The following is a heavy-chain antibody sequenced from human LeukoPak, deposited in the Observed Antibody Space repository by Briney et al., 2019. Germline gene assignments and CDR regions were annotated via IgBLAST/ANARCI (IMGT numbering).Heavy chain of an antibody. J-gene: IGHJ4*02. Sequence: GGSLRLSCAASGFTFSSYGMHWVRQAPGKGLEWVAFIRYDGSNKYYADSVKGRFTISGDNSKNTLYLQMNSLRPEDTAVYYCAKTGPDQLIYLLVDNWGQGTLVTVSS. CDR3: AKTGPDQLIYLLVDN. CDR2: IRYDGSNK. CDR1: GFTFSSYG. D-gene: IGHD2-2*02. V-gene: IGHV3-30*02.